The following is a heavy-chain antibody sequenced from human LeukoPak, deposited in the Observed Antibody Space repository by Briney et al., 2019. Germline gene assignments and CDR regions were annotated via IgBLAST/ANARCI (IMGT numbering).Heavy chain of an antibody. CDR3: AKSRVSGWYYFDY. V-gene: IGHV3-23*01. CDR2: ISGSGGTT. J-gene: IGHJ4*02. CDR1: GFTFSSYG. Sequence: GGSLRLSCAASGFTFSSYGMSWVRQAPGKGLEWVSAISGSGGTTYYADSVKGRFTISRDNSKNTLYLQMNSLRAEDTAIYYCAKSRVSGWYYFDYWGQGTLVTVSS. D-gene: IGHD5/OR15-5a*01.